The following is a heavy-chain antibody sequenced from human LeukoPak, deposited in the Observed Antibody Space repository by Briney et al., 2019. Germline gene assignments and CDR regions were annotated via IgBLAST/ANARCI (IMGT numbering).Heavy chain of an antibody. D-gene: IGHD3-10*01. J-gene: IGHJ3*02. V-gene: IGHV4-34*01. CDR2: INHSGST. CDR1: GGSFSGYY. Sequence: PSETLSLTCAVYGGSFSGYYWSWIRQPPGKGLEWIGEINHSGSTNYNPSLKSRVTISVDTSKNQFSLKLSSVTAADTAVYYCARGLRHYYYGSGSYGKGGAFDIWGQGTMVTVSS. CDR3: ARGLRHYYYGSGSYGKGGAFDI.